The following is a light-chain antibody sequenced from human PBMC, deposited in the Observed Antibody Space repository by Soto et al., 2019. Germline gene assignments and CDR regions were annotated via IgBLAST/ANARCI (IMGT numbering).Light chain of an antibody. V-gene: IGLV2-23*03. CDR1: SSDVGSYNL. CDR2: EGS. Sequence: QSVLTQPASVSGSPGQSITISCTGTSSDVGSYNLVSWYQQHPGKAPKLMIYEGSKRPSGVSNRFSGSKSGNTASLTISGLQAEDEADYYCCPYAGSSTFIFGTGTKGTVL. J-gene: IGLJ1*01. CDR3: CPYAGSSTFI.